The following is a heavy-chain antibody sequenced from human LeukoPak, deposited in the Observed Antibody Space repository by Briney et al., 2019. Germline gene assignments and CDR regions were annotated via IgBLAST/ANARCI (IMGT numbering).Heavy chain of an antibody. D-gene: IGHD6-13*01. Sequence: SETLSLTCTVSGGSISSYYWSWIRQPAGKGLEWIGRIYTSGSTNYNPSLKSRVTISVDTSKNQFSLKLSSVTAADTAVYYCARDQTGYSSSWYVDYWGQGTLVTVSS. CDR2: IYTSGST. J-gene: IGHJ4*02. CDR3: ARDQTGYSSSWYVDY. CDR1: GGSISSYY. V-gene: IGHV4-4*07.